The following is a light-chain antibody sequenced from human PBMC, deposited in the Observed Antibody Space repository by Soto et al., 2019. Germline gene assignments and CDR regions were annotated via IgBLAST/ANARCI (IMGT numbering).Light chain of an antibody. CDR2: GAS. J-gene: IGKJ1*01. V-gene: IGKV3-15*01. Sequence: EIVMTQSPATLSVSPGERVPLSCRASQSFSSNLAWYQQKPGQAPRLLIYGASTRATGIPARFSGSGSGTECTRTISSLQSEDFGVYYCQQYNSCRPETLGQGSTVDI. CDR1: QSFSSN. CDR3: QQYNSCRPET.